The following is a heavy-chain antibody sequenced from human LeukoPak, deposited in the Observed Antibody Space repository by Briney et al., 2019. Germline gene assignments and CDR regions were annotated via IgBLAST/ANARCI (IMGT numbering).Heavy chain of an antibody. V-gene: IGHV1-46*01. CDR3: ARDWDSSSWYSFGNWFDP. J-gene: IGHJ5*02. CDR1: GYTFTSNY. CDR2: INPSGVST. Sequence: ASVKVSCKASGYTFTSNYMHWVRQAPGQGLEWMGRINPSGVSTGYAHKFQGRGTGTRDTSTSTVYMELSRLRSEDTAVYYCARDWDSSSWYSFGNWFDPWGQGTLVTVSS. D-gene: IGHD6-13*01.